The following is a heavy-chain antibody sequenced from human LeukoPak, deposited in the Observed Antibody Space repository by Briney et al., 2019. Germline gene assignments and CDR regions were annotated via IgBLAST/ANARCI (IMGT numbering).Heavy chain of an antibody. CDR1: GFTFSSYS. Sequence: GGSLRLSCAASGFTFSSYSMNWVRQAPGKGLEWVSSISSSSSYIYYADSVKGRFTISRDNAKNSLYLQMNSLRAEDTAVFYCARDFSRGSYKGRDYYMDVWGKGTTVTVSS. V-gene: IGHV3-21*01. CDR3: ARDFSRGSYKGRDYYMDV. D-gene: IGHD3-16*01. J-gene: IGHJ6*03. CDR2: ISSSSSYI.